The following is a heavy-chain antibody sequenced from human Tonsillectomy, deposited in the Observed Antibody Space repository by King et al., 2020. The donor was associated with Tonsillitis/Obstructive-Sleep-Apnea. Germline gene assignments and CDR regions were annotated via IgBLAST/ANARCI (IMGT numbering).Heavy chain of an antibody. Sequence: TLKESGPALVKPTQTLTLTCTFSGFSPSTSGMCVSWIRQPPGKALEWLARIDWDDDKHYSTSRKTRLTISKDTPKNQVVLSMTNLDPDDTATYDSARTRAKDYSNPFDYWGQGTLVTVSS. J-gene: IGHJ4*02. CDR2: IDWDDDK. CDR1: GFSPSTSGMC. D-gene: IGHD4-11*01. CDR3: ARTRAKDYSNPFDY. V-gene: IGHV2-70*11.